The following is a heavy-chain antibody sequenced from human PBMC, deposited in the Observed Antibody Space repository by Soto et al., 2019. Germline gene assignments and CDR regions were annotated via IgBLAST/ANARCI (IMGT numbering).Heavy chain of an antibody. CDR3: VIGREGVRYFDWLLLSLNY. CDR1: GFTFSSYA. J-gene: IGHJ4*02. D-gene: IGHD3-9*01. CDR2: ISSNGGST. Sequence: GGSLRLSCSASGFTFSSYAMHWVRQAPGKGLEYVSAISSNGGSTYYADSVKGRFTISRDNSKNTLYLQMSSLRAEDTAVYYCVIGREGVRYFDWLLLSLNYWGQGTLVTVSS. V-gene: IGHV3-64D*08.